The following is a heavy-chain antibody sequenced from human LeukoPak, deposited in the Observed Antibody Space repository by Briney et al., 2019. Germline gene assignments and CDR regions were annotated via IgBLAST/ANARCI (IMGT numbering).Heavy chain of an antibody. CDR1: GGSISGYY. V-gene: IGHV4-59*08. CDR2: IYYSGSA. CDR3: ARHVEQWLTPFDF. D-gene: IGHD6-19*01. J-gene: IGHJ4*02. Sequence: PSETLSLTCTVSGGSISGYYWSWIRQPPGKGLQWIGYIYYSGSANYNPPLKSRVTISVDTSKNQFSLKLSSVTATDTAVYYCARHVEQWLTPFDFWGRGTLVSVSS.